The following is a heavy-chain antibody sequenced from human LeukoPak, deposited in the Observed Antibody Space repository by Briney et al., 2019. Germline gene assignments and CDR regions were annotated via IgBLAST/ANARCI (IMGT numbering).Heavy chain of an antibody. Sequence: SETLYLTCTVSGGSISSSSYYWGWIRQPPGKGLEWIGSIYYSGRTNYNPSLKSRVTISVDTSKNQFSLKLSSVTAADTAVYYCARDRLESSGYQSHPYYYMDVWGKGTTVTISS. CDR2: IYYSGRT. J-gene: IGHJ6*03. D-gene: IGHD6-19*01. CDR3: ARDRLESSGYQSHPYYYMDV. CDR1: GGSISSSSYY. V-gene: IGHV4-39*07.